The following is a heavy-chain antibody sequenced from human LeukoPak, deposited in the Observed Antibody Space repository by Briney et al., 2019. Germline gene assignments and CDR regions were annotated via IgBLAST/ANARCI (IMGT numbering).Heavy chain of an antibody. CDR1: GYTFTSHD. CDR2: MSPNSGDT. CDR3: VRTPPNWGFDY. V-gene: IGHV1-8*01. J-gene: IGHJ4*02. Sequence: ASVKVSCKASGYTFTSHDINWVRQDTGQGLEWMGWMSPNSGDTGYAQKFQGGVTMTSDSSISTAYMELSSLRSEDTAIYYCVRTPPNWGFDYWGQGTLVTVSS. D-gene: IGHD7-27*01.